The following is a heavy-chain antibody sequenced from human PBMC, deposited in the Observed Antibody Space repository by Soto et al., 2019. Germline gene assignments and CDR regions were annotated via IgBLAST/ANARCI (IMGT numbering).Heavy chain of an antibody. V-gene: IGHV3-30-3*01. J-gene: IGHJ6*02. D-gene: IGHD6-13*01. CDR2: ISYDGSNK. CDR1: GFTFSSYA. Sequence: QAGGSLRLSCAASGFTFSSYAMHWVRQAPGKGLEWVAVISYDGSNKYYADSVKGRFTISRDNSKNTLYLQMNSLRAEDTAVYYCARGAYSSSWIGNYYYYDMDVWGQGTTVTVSS. CDR3: ARGAYSSSWIGNYYYYDMDV.